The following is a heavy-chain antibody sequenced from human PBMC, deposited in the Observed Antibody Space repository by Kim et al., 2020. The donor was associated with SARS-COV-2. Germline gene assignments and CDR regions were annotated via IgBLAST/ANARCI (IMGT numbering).Heavy chain of an antibody. CDR3: ARYSSSWPSTNWFDP. V-gene: IGHV1-69*01. Sequence: QKVQGRVTITADASTSTAYMGLSSLRSEDTAVYYCARYSSSWPSTNWFDPWGQGTLVTVSS. D-gene: IGHD6-13*01. J-gene: IGHJ5*02.